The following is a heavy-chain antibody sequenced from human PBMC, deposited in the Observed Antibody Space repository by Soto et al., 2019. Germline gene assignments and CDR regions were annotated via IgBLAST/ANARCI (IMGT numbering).Heavy chain of an antibody. J-gene: IGHJ6*03. Sequence: PSETLSLTCAVYGGSFSGYYWSWICQPPGKGLEWIGEINHSGSTNYNPSLKSRVTISVDTSKNQFSLKLSSVTAADTAVYYCARGRKRYCSGGSCYSRYYYMDVWGKGTTVTVSS. CDR3: ARGRKRYCSGGSCYSRYYYMDV. CDR1: GGSFSGYY. V-gene: IGHV4-34*01. CDR2: INHSGST. D-gene: IGHD2-15*01.